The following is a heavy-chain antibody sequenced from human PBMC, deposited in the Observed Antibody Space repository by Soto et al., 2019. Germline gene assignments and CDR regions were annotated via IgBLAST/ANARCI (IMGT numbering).Heavy chain of an antibody. CDR3: ARAGPFSPYYYYMDV. CDR2: INSDGSST. Sequence: GGSLRLSCAASGFTFSSYWMHWVRQAPGKGLVWVSRINSDGSSTTYADSVKGRFTISRDSSKNTLYLQMNSLGAEDMAVYYCARAGPFSPYYYYMDVWGKGTTVTVSS. CDR1: GFTFSSYW. J-gene: IGHJ6*03. V-gene: IGHV3-74*01.